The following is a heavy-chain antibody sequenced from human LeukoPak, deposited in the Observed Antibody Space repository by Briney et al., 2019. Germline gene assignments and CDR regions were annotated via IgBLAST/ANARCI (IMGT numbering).Heavy chain of an antibody. V-gene: IGHV1-2*02. CDR3: ARETRPGDAFDI. D-gene: IGHD6-6*01. Sequence: VASVKVSCKASGYTFTGYYMHWVRQAPGQGLEWMGWINPNSGGTNYAQKFQGSVTMTRDTSISTAYMELSRLRSDDTAVYYCARETRPGDAFDIWGQGTMVTVSS. CDR2: INPNSGGT. J-gene: IGHJ3*02. CDR1: GYTFTGYY.